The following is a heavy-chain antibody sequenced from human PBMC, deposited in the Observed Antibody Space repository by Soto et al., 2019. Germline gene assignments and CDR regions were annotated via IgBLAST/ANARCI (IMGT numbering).Heavy chain of an antibody. CDR1: GYTFTGYY. V-gene: IGHV1-2*04. Sequence: QVQLVQSGAEVKKPGASVKVSCKASGYTFTGYYMHWVRQAPGQGLEWMGWINPNSGGTNYAQKFQGWVTMTRDTSVGPAYMELRRLRYDDTDVYYCARVGSSGWQYFDYWGQGTLLTVSS. CDR2: INPNSGGT. D-gene: IGHD6-19*01. J-gene: IGHJ4*02. CDR3: ARVGSSGWQYFDY.